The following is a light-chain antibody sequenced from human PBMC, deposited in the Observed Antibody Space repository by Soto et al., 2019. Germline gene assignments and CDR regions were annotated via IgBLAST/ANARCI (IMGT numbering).Light chain of an antibody. CDR1: QSVLYSSNNKNY. V-gene: IGKV4-1*01. CDR3: QQYESTPPT. Sequence: DIVMTQSPDSLAVSLGERATINCKSSQSVLYSSNNKNYLAWYQQRPGQPPKLLIYWASTRESGVPDRFSGSGSGTDFILTITSLQAEDVAVYYCQQYESTPPTFGQGTKVEIK. CDR2: WAS. J-gene: IGKJ2*01.